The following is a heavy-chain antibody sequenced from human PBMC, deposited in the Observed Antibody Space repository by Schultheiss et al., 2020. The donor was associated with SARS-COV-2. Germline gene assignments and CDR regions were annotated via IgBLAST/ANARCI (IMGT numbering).Heavy chain of an antibody. CDR1: GDSISSYY. V-gene: IGHV4-59*01. Sequence: SETLSLTCTVSGDSISSYYWSWIRQPPGKGLEWIGYIYYSGSTNYNPSLKSRVTISVDTSKNQFSLKLSSVTAADTAVYYCARTLALFDAFDIWGQGTMVTVSS. CDR2: IYYSGST. J-gene: IGHJ3*02. D-gene: IGHD3-10*01. CDR3: ARTLALFDAFDI.